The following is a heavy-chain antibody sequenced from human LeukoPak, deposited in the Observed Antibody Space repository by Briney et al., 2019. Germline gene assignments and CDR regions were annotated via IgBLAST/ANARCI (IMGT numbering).Heavy chain of an antibody. CDR1: GFTFSSYP. D-gene: IGHD3-16*01. CDR2: VSDDGNKK. Sequence: GRSLRLSCAASGFTFSSYPIHWVRQAPGKGLEWVAVVSDDGNKKFDADFVKGRFTISRDNAKNSLYLQMDSLRAEDTAVYYCARVIGSYGDSAYWGQGTLVTVSS. J-gene: IGHJ4*02. V-gene: IGHV3-30*07. CDR3: ARVIGSYGDSAY.